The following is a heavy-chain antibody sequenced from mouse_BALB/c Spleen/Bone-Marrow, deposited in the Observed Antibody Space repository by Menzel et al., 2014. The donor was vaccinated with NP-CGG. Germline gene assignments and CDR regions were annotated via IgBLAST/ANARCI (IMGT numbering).Heavy chain of an antibody. CDR3: ARSGYYGSSYFDY. CDR1: GYSFTGYF. V-gene: IGHV1-20*02. J-gene: IGHJ2*01. CDR2: INPYNGDT. D-gene: IGHD1-1*01. Sequence: VQLKQSGPELVKPGASVKISCKASGYSFTGYFMNWVMQSHGKSLEWIGRINPYNGDTFYNQKFKGKATLTVDKSSSTAHMELRSLASEDSAVYYRARSGYYGSSYFDYWGQGTTLTVSS.